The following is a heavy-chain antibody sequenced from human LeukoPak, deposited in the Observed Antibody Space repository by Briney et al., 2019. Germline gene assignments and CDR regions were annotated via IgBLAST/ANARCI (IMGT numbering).Heavy chain of an antibody. J-gene: IGHJ3*02. CDR2: IYPGDSDT. V-gene: IGHV5-51*01. CDR1: GYSFTTYW. Sequence: GESLKISCKGSGYSFTTYWIGWVRQIPGKGLEWMGFIYPGDSDTRYSPSFQGQVTISADKSITTAYLQWSSLKASDTAMYYCAVLRGGSYSYDAFDIWGQGTMITVSS. D-gene: IGHD1-26*01. CDR3: AVLRGGSYSYDAFDI.